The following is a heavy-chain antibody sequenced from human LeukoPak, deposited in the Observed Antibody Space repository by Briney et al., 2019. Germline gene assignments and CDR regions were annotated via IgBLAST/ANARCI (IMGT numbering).Heavy chain of an antibody. CDR3: AKDRDSSAWYSLGYFDY. D-gene: IGHD6-19*01. Sequence: PGGSLRLSCAASGFTVSSNYMSWVRQAPGKGLEWVSVIYSGGSTYYADSVKGRFTISRDNSKNTLYLQMNSLRAEDTAVYHCAKDRDSSAWYSLGYFDYWGQGTLVTVSS. CDR2: IYSGGST. V-gene: IGHV3-66*01. CDR1: GFTVSSNY. J-gene: IGHJ4*02.